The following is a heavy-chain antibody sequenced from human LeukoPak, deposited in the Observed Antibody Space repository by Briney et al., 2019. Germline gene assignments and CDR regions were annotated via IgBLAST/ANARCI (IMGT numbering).Heavy chain of an antibody. CDR2: IIPIFGTA. CDR3: ARAGIAAGTFDY. D-gene: IGHD6-13*01. Sequence: WASVTVSCTASGGTFSSYAISWVRQAPGQGLEWMGGIIPIFGTANYAQKFQGRVTITADESTSTAYMELSSLRSEDTAVYYCARAGIAAGTFDYWGQGTLVTVSS. CDR1: GGTFSSYA. V-gene: IGHV1-69*13. J-gene: IGHJ4*02.